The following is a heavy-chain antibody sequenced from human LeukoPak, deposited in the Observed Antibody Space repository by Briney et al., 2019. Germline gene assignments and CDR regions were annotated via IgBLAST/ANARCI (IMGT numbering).Heavy chain of an antibody. J-gene: IGHJ4*02. CDR3: ARGRYYLDS. V-gene: IGHV3-74*01. CDR2: FNSDGRST. CDR1: GFTFSTYW. D-gene: IGHD4-17*01. Sequence: RGGSLRLSCAASGFTFSTYWMHWVRQAPGKGLVWVSRFNSDGRSTYYADSVKGRFTISRDNAKNTLYLQMNSLRAEDTAVYYCARGRYYLDSWGQGTLVTVSS.